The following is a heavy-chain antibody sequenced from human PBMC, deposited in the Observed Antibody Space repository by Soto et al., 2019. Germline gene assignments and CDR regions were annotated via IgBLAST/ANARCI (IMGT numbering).Heavy chain of an antibody. J-gene: IGHJ4*02. CDR3: ASSSYGDTLYDY. V-gene: IGHV4-30-4*01. CDR2: IDYSGST. D-gene: IGHD5-18*01. CDR1: GGSISSGDYY. Sequence: QVQLQESGPGLVKPSQTLSLTCTVSGGSISSGDYYWSWIRQPPGKGLEWIGYIDYSGSTYYNPSLKSRVTISIDTSQTPCSLKLSSVTAADTAVYYCASSSYGDTLYDYWGQGTLVTVSS.